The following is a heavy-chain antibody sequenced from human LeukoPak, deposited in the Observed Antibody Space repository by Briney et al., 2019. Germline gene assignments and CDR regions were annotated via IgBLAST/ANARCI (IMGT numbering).Heavy chain of an antibody. V-gene: IGHV4-31*03. CDR1: GGSISSGGYY. Sequence: PSETLSLTCTVSGGSISSGGYYCSWIRQHPGKGLEWIVYIYYSGSTYYNPSLKSRVTISVDTSKNQFSLTLSSVTAAATAVYYCARPTVVTPSIDYWGQGTLVTVSS. CDR2: IYYSGST. D-gene: IGHD4-23*01. CDR3: ARPTVVTPSIDY. J-gene: IGHJ4*02.